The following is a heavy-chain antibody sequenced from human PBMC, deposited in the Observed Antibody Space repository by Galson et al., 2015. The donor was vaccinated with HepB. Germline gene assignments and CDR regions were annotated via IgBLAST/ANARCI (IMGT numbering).Heavy chain of an antibody. CDR3: ARGRQWLSPYFDY. CDR1: GGSFSGYY. Sequence: ETLSLTCAVYGGSFSGYYWSWIRQPPGKGLEWIGEINHSGSTNYNPSLKSRVTISVDTSKNQFSLKLSSVTAADTAVYYCARGRQWLSPYFDYWGQGILVTVSS. D-gene: IGHD6-19*01. CDR2: INHSGST. J-gene: IGHJ4*02. V-gene: IGHV4-34*01.